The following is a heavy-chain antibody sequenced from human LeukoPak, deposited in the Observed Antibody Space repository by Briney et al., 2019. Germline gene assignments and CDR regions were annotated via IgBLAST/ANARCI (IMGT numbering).Heavy chain of an antibody. Sequence: GGSLTPSCAASRFTFSSYEMNWVRHPPGKGLEWVSYISSSGSTIYYADSVKGRFTISRDNSKNTLYLQVNSLRAEDTAVYYCAKENRERDFDYWGQGTLVTVSS. D-gene: IGHD5-24*01. CDR1: RFTFSSYE. CDR3: AKENRERDFDY. J-gene: IGHJ4*02. CDR2: ISSSGSTI. V-gene: IGHV3-48*03.